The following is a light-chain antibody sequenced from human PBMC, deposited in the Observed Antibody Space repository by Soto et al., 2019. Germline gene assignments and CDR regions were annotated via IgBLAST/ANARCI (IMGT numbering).Light chain of an antibody. V-gene: IGKV3-11*01. CDR1: QGIGST. Sequence: EIVITQSPATLSVSPGEGATLSCRASQGIGSTLAWYQQKPGQTPRLLIYGASTRATGVPARFSGSGSGTDFTLTISSLEPEDFAVYYCQQRSNWPPITFGQGTRLEIK. J-gene: IGKJ5*01. CDR2: GAS. CDR3: QQRSNWPPIT.